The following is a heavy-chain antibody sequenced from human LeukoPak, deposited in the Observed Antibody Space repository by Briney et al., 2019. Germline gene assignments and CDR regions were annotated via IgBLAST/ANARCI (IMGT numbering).Heavy chain of an antibody. CDR1: GFSFSSYV. Sequence: GGSLRLSCAVSGFSFSSYVMHWVRQAPGQGLEWVAVIWYDGSNENYADSVKSRFTISRDNSKNTLYLQMNSLRAEDTAVYFCARGSNSGYSIDSWGQGTLVTVSS. J-gene: IGHJ4*02. CDR3: ARGSNSGYSIDS. V-gene: IGHV3-33*01. CDR2: IWYDGSNE. D-gene: IGHD3-22*01.